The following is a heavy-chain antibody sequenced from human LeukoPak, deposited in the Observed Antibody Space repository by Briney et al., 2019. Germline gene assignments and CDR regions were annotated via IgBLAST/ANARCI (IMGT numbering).Heavy chain of an antibody. V-gene: IGHV3-21*01. CDR1: AFTFSSYS. CDR2: ISSRSSYI. J-gene: IGHJ4*02. CDR3: ARGGCSSGWRIDY. Sequence: GGSLRLSCAASAFTFSSYSMNWVRQAPGKGLEWVSSISSRSSYIYYADSVKGRFTIPRDNAKNSLYLQMNSLRAEDTAVYYCARGGCSSGWRIDYWGQGTLVTVSS. D-gene: IGHD6-19*01.